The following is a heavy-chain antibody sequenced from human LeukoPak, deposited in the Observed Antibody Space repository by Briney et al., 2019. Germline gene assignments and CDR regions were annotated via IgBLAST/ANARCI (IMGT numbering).Heavy chain of an antibody. CDR2: ISDGETT. J-gene: IGHJ5*02. CDR3: ARFLAKIGFDP. CDR1: GGSFSSSSSS. V-gene: IGHV4-39*02. D-gene: IGHD2/OR15-2a*01. Sequence: SETLPLTCTVPGGSFSSSSSSWGWIRQSPGKGLEWIATISDGETTYYNPSLTGRPTISVDTSKNHCSLTLSSVTAADMAVYYCARFLAKIGFDPWGQGTLVIVSS.